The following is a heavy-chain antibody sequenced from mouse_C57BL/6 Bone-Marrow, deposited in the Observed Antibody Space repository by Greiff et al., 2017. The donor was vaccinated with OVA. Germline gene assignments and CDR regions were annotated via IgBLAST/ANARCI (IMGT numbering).Heavy chain of an antibody. D-gene: IGHD1-1*01. V-gene: IGHV1-69*01. CDR3: ASEAPYYYGSSCYAIDY. CDR2: IDPSDSYT. J-gene: IGHJ4*01. Sequence: QVQLQQSGAELVMPGASVKLSCKASGYTFTSYWMHWVKQRPGQGLEWIGEIDPSDSYTNYNQKFKGKSTLTVDKSPSTGFMQLSSLTSEHPAVYYYASEAPYYYGSSCYAIDYWGQGTSVTVSS. CDR1: GYTFTSYW.